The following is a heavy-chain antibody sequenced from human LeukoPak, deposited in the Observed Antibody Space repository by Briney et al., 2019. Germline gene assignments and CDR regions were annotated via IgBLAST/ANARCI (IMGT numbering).Heavy chain of an antibody. D-gene: IGHD3-3*01. CDR1: GFTFDDYA. Sequence: ALGLSCAASGFTFDDYAMHWVRQAPGKGLEGVSGISWNSGSIGYADSVKGRFTISRDNAKTSLYLQMNSLRAEDTALYYCAKDSRVLYDPSGDGMDVWGQGTTVTVSS. CDR3: AKDSRVLYDPSGDGMDV. CDR2: ISWNSGSI. J-gene: IGHJ6*02. V-gene: IGHV3-9*01.